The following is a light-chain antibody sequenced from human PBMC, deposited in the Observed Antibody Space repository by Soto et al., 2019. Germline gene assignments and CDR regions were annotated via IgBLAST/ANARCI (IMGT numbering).Light chain of an antibody. CDR2: GAA. CDR1: QSISHY. V-gene: IGKV3-20*01. CDR3: QQYNGSPFT. Sequence: EIVLTQSPGTLSLSPGERVTLSCRANQSISHYLAWYQQKPGQSPRLLIYGAASRAIGIPDRFNGSGSETTFTLTISRLQPEDFALYYCQQYNGSPFTFGPGTKVDIK. J-gene: IGKJ3*01.